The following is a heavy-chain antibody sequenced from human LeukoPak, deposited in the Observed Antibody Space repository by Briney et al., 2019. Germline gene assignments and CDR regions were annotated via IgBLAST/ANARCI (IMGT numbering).Heavy chain of an antibody. Sequence: GGSLRLSCAASGFTFDDYGMSWVRQAPGKGLEWVSGINWNGGSTGYADSVKGRFTISRDNAKNSLYLQMNSLRAEDTALYYCARCPIAYSSSWYDCGWFDPWGQGTLVTVSS. CDR3: ARCPIAYSSSWYDCGWFDP. V-gene: IGHV3-20*04. CDR2: INWNGGST. CDR1: GFTFDDYG. J-gene: IGHJ5*02. D-gene: IGHD6-13*01.